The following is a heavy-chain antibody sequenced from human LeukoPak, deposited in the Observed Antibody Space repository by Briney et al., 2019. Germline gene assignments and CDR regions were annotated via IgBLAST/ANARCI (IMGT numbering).Heavy chain of an antibody. Sequence: ASVKVSCKASGYTFTGYYMHWVRQAPGQGLEWMGWINPNSGGTNYAQKFQGRVTMTRDTSISTAYMELSRLRSDDTAVYYCATAQRGYYYYGMDVWGQGTTVTVSS. CDR2: INPNSGGT. CDR1: GYTFTGYY. J-gene: IGHJ6*02. V-gene: IGHV1-2*02. CDR3: ATAQRGYYYYGMDV.